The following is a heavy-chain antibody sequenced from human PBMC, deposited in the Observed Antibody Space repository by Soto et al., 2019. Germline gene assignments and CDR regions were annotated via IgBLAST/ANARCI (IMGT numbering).Heavy chain of an antibody. Sequence: SETLSLTCAVSCYSISSSNWWGWIRQPPVKGLECFGYIYDSGSTYYNPSLKSRVTMSVDTSKNQFSLKLSSVTAVDTAVYYCARVKSDDIGYYLDHWGQGTLVNVSS. J-gene: IGHJ4*02. CDR2: IYDSGST. CDR1: CYSISSSNW. CDR3: ARVKSDDIGYYLDH. V-gene: IGHV4-28*03. D-gene: IGHD3-22*01.